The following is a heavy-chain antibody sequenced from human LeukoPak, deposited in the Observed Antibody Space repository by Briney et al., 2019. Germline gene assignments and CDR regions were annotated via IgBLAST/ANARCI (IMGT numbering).Heavy chain of an antibody. CDR3: AGDKTTGGWYEFDY. CDR2: ISNDGDT. D-gene: IGHD6-19*01. J-gene: IGHJ4*02. Sequence: GGSLRLSCAASGFTVSSNYMSWVRQGPGKGLECVSVISNDGDTYYAGSVKGRFTITRDTSKNTLSLQVNSLRAEDTAVYYCAGDKTTGGWYEFDYWGQGTLVTVSS. V-gene: IGHV3-53*01. CDR1: GFTVSSNY.